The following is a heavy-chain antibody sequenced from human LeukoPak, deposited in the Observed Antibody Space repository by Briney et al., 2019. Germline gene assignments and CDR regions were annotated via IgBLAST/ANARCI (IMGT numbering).Heavy chain of an antibody. CDR3: ARLRAAAGIMYWWFDP. Sequence: RGESLKISCKGSGYSFTSYWIGWVRQMPGKGLEWMGIIYPGDSDTRYSPSFQGQVTISADKSISTAYLQWSSLKASDTAMYYCARLRAAAGIMYWWFDPWGQGTLVTVSS. V-gene: IGHV5-51*01. CDR1: GYSFTSYW. D-gene: IGHD6-13*01. CDR2: IYPGDSDT. J-gene: IGHJ5*02.